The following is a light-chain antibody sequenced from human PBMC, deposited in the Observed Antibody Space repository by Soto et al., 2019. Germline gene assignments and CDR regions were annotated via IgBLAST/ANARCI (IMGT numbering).Light chain of an antibody. CDR1: QSLLHSNGNIY. J-gene: IGKJ1*01. V-gene: IGKV2-28*01. CDR3: MQGLQTPWT. CDR2: LAS. Sequence: DIVLTQSPLSLPVTPGEPASISCRSSQSLLHSNGNIYLDWYLQKPGHSPQLLIYLASNRPSGVPDRFSGSGSGTDFTLKISRVEAEDVGVYYCMQGLQTPWTFGQGTKVEIK.